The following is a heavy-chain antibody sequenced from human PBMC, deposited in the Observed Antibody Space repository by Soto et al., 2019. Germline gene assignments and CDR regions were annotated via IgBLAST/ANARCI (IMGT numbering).Heavy chain of an antibody. D-gene: IGHD6-19*01. J-gene: IGHJ4*02. CDR1: GYTYTSKA. CDR2: IXXYXGXX. CDR3: ARSYSSGWDGDY. V-gene: IGHV1-18*01. Sequence: ASVKPSCKAPGYTYTSKALSWARQAPRQGLXWMXXIXXYXGXXXYXXXFQGRVTITADESTSTAYMALSSLRSDDTAVYYGARSYSSGWDGDYWGQGTLVTASS.